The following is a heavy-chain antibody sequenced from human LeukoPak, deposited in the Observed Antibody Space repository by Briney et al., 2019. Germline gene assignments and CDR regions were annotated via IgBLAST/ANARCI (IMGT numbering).Heavy chain of an antibody. D-gene: IGHD1-14*01. V-gene: IGHV3-30*04. CDR1: GFTFSNYA. CDR2: ISYDGTDK. CDR3: ARGPGGAYYFDY. Sequence: AGGSLRLSCAASGFTFSNYAMHWVRQAPGKGLEWVAVISYDGTDKYYADSVKGRFTISRDNSKNTLYLQMNSLRAEDTAVYYCARGPGGAYYFDYWGQGTLVTVSS. J-gene: IGHJ4*02.